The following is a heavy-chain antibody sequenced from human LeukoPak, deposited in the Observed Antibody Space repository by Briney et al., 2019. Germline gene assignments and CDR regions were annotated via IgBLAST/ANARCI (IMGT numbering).Heavy chain of an antibody. Sequence: PGGSLRLSCAASGFTFSSYAMHWVRQAPGKGLEWVAVISYDGSNKYYADSVKGRFTISRDNSKNTLYLQMNSLRAEDTAVYYCAREGRSSGWRYWFDPWGQRTLVTVSS. CDR2: ISYDGSNK. V-gene: IGHV3-30-3*01. CDR3: AREGRSSGWRYWFDP. D-gene: IGHD6-19*01. CDR1: GFTFSSYA. J-gene: IGHJ5*02.